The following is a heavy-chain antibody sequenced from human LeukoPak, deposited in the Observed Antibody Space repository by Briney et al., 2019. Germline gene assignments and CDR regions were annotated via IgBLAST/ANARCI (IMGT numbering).Heavy chain of an antibody. J-gene: IGHJ4*02. CDR1: GFTFGDYA. Sequence: GGSLRLSCTASGFTFGDYAMTRVRQAPGKGLEWVGFIASETYGGTAEYAASVKDRFTISREDSKSIAYLQMNSLKTEDTAVYYCTRDQTPYYWGQGTLVTVSS. V-gene: IGHV3-49*04. CDR2: IASETYGGTA. CDR3: TRDQTPYY.